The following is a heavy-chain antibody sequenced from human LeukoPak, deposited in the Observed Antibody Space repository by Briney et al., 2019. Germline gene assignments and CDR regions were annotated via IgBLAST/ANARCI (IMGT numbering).Heavy chain of an antibody. CDR2: ISYDGSNK. V-gene: IGHV3-30*04. Sequence: PGGSLRLSCAASGFTFSSYAMHWVRQAPGKGLEWVAVISYDGSNKYYADSVKGRFTISRDNSKNTLYLQMNGLRAEDTAVYYCARTYSIAVAGCFDYWGQGTLVTVSS. CDR1: GFTFSSYA. CDR3: ARTYSIAVAGCFDY. D-gene: IGHD6-19*01. J-gene: IGHJ4*02.